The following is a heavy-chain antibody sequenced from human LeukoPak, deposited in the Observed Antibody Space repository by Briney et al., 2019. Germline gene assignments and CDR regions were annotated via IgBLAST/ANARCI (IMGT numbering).Heavy chain of an antibody. Sequence: GGSLRLSCAASPFTFSSYGMHWVRQAPGKGLEWVAYIQYDGSNQQYADSVKGRFSISRDSSKNILYLQMNSLRAEDTAVYYCAKDITMVRGVDYWGQGTLVTVSS. J-gene: IGHJ4*02. CDR3: AKDITMVRGVDY. CDR2: IQYDGSNQ. CDR1: PFTFSSYG. V-gene: IGHV3-30*02. D-gene: IGHD3-10*01.